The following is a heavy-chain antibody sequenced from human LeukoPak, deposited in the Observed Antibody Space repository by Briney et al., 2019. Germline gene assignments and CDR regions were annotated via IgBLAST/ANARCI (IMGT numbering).Heavy chain of an antibody. D-gene: IGHD2-2*01. V-gene: IGHV3-64D*06. CDR1: GFTFNSYA. CDR2: ISSNGGST. J-gene: IGHJ4*02. CDR3: VKDQTSHWYYFDY. Sequence: GGSLRLPCSASGFTFNSYAMHWVRQAPGKGLEYVSAISSNGGSTYYADSVKGRFTISRDNSKNTLYLQMSSLRAEDTAVYYCVKDQTSHWYYFDYWGQGTLVTVSS.